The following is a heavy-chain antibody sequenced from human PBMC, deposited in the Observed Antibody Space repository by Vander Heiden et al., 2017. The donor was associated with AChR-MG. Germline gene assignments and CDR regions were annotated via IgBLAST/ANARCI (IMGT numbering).Heavy chain of an antibody. D-gene: IGHD1-7*01. CDR1: GDSISAFY. Sequence: QVQLQESGPGLVKPSETLSLTCTVSGDSISAFYWSWIRQPPGKRLEWIGYMYYSGGTTYNYNPSLQSRVTISIDRSKNQFSLRLTSVTSADTAIYYCAKTTPRGNYFDPWGQGTLVTVSS. CDR3: AKTTPRGNYFDP. J-gene: IGHJ5*02. CDR2: MYYSGGTTY. V-gene: IGHV4-59*01.